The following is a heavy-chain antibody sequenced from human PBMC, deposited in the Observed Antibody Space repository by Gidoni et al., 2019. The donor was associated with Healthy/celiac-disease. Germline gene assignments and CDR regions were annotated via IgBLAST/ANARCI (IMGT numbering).Heavy chain of an antibody. CDR1: GYTFTCYD. CDR2: MNPNSGNK. CDR3: ARGRYWYDSSGYFSLDP. V-gene: IGHV1-8*01. Sequence: QRGQPLSPLKKPGASVTVSCKASGYTFTCYDINWVRQATGQGLEWMGWMNPNSGNKGYAQKCQGRVTMTRNTSISTAYMELSSLRSEDTAVYYCARGRYWYDSSGYFSLDPWGQGTLVTVSS. J-gene: IGHJ5*02. D-gene: IGHD3-22*01.